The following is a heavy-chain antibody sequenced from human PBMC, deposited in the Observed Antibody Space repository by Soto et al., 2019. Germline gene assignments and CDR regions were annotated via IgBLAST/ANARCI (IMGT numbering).Heavy chain of an antibody. D-gene: IGHD3-16*01. CDR3: AMVDVYVTPSPQDV. J-gene: IGHJ6*02. CDR2: MNPNSGNT. CDR1: GYTFTSYD. Sequence: ASVKVSCKASGYTFTSYDINWVRQATGQGLEWMGWMNPNSGNTGYAQKFQGRVTMTRNTSISTAYMELSSLRSNDTAIYYCAMVDVYVTPSPQDVWGQGTTVTVS. V-gene: IGHV1-8*01.